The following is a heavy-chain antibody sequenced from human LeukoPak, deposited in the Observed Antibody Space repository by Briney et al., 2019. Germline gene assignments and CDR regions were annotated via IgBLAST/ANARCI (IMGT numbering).Heavy chain of an antibody. CDR1: GGSISSYY. CDR3: ARDVGALNAYYYGMDV. V-gene: IGHV4-59*01. Sequence: SETLSLTCTVSGGSISSYYWSWIRQPPGKGLEWIGYIYYSGSTNYNPSLKSRVTTSVDTSKNQFSLKLSSVTAADTAVYYCARDVGALNAYYYGMDVWGQGTTVTVSS. CDR2: IYYSGST. D-gene: IGHD1-26*01. J-gene: IGHJ6*02.